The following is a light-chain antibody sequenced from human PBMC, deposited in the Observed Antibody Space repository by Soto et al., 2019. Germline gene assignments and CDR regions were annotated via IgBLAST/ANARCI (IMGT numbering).Light chain of an antibody. Sequence: QSALTQPASVSGSPGQSITISCTGTRSDVGSYNLVSWYQQYPGKAPKLMIYAATKRPSGVSNRFSGSKSGITASLTISGLQAEDEADYYCCSYAGSDTFGVFGTGTKGTV. CDR2: AAT. CDR1: RSDVGSYNL. J-gene: IGLJ1*01. V-gene: IGLV2-23*02. CDR3: CSYAGSDTFGV.